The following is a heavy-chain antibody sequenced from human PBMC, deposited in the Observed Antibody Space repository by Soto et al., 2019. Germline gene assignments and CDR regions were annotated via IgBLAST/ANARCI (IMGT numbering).Heavy chain of an antibody. Sequence: GGSLRLSCAASGFTFSSYSMNWVRQAPGKGLEWVSSISSSSSYIYYADSEKGRFTISRDNAKNSLYLQMNSLRAEDTAVYYCARDWNGNHVVPASWFDTWGQGTLVTVSS. J-gene: IGHJ5*02. CDR2: ISSSSSYI. CDR3: ARDWNGNHVVPASWFDT. D-gene: IGHD2-2*01. V-gene: IGHV3-21*01. CDR1: GFTFSSYS.